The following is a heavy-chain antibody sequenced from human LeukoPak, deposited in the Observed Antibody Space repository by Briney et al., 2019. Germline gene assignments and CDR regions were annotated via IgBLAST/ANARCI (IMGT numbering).Heavy chain of an antibody. D-gene: IGHD3-22*01. J-gene: IGHJ4*02. CDR3: ARETYYYDSSGPSREFDY. V-gene: IGHV4-59*01. CDR2: IYYSGST. CDR1: GGSISSYY. Sequence: SETLSLTCNVSGGSISSYYWSWIRQPPGKGLEWIGYIYYSGSTNYNPSLKSRVTISVDTSKNQFSLKLSSVTAADTAVYYCARETYYYDSSGPSREFDYWGQGTLVTVSS.